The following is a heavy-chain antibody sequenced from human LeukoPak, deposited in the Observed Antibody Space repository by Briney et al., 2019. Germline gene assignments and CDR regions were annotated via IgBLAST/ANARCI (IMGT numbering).Heavy chain of an antibody. CDR3: ARDFDRLIRKIGRESLYYYYYYMDV. Sequence: PGGSLRLSCAASGFTFNTYWMSWVRQAPGKGLEWVANIKQDGSEKYYVDSVKGRFIISRDNAKNSLYLQMNSLRVEDTAVYYCARDFDRLIRKIGRESLYYYYYYMDVWGKGTTVTVSS. J-gene: IGHJ6*03. CDR2: IKQDGSEK. CDR1: GFTFNTYW. V-gene: IGHV3-7*01. D-gene: IGHD3-9*01.